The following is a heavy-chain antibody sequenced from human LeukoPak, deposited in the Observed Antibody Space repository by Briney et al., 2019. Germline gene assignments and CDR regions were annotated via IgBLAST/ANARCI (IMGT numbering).Heavy chain of an antibody. CDR2: ISGSGAST. V-gene: IGHV3-23*01. Sequence: GGSLRLSCAASGFTFTDYAMSWVRQAPGKGLELVSAISGSGASTYYADSVKGRFTISRDNSKNTLYLQMNSLRAEDTALYYCAKDGRGGYSYGSYFDSWGQGILVTVSS. D-gene: IGHD5-18*01. CDR1: GFTFTDYA. CDR3: AKDGRGGYSYGSYFDS. J-gene: IGHJ4*02.